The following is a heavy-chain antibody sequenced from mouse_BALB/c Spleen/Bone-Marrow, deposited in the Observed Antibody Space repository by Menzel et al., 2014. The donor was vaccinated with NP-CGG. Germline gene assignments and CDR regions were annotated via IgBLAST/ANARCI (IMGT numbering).Heavy chain of an antibody. Sequence: VQGVESGAELVRPGTSVKVSCKASGYAFTNYLIEWVKQRPGQGLEWIGVINPGSGGTNYNEKFKGKATLTADKSSSTAYMQLSSLTSGDSAVYFCARERGLRRGAMDYWGQGTSVTVSS. D-gene: IGHD2-12*01. V-gene: IGHV1-54*01. CDR1: GYAFTNYL. CDR3: ARERGLRRGAMDY. J-gene: IGHJ4*01. CDR2: INPGSGGT.